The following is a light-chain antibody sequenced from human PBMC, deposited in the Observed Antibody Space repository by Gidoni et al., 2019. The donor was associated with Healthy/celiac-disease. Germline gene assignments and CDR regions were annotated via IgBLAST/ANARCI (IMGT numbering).Light chain of an antibody. Sequence: AIQLTQSPSSLSAAVGDRVTITCRASQGISSALAWYQQKPGKAPKLLLYDASSLESGVPSRFSGSGSGTDFTLTISSLQPEYFATYYCQQFNSYPPTFGPGTKVDLK. V-gene: IGKV1-13*02. CDR1: QGISSA. J-gene: IGKJ3*01. CDR3: QQFNSYPPT. CDR2: DAS.